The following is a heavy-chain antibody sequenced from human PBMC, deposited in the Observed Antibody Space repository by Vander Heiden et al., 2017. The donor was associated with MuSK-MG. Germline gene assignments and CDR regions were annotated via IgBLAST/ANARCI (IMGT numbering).Heavy chain of an antibody. CDR1: GGSISSSSYY. CDR2: IYYSGST. D-gene: IGHD6-19*01. CDR3: ARRRKAVAGRGYFDY. V-gene: IGHV4-39*01. Sequence: QLQLQESGPGLVKPSETLSLTCTVSGGSISSSSYYWGWIRQPPGKGLEWIGSIYYSGSTYYNPSLKSRVTISVDTSKNQFSLKLSSVTAADTAVYYCARRRKAVAGRGYFDYWGQGTLVTVSS. J-gene: IGHJ4*02.